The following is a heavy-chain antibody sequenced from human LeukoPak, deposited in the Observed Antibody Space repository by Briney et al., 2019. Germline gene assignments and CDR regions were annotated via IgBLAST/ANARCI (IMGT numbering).Heavy chain of an antibody. CDR1: GFTFSSYD. J-gene: IGHJ6*02. Sequence: PGGSLRLSCAASGFTFSSYDMSWVRQAPGKGLEWVSGLSGSDLRTYYAESVKGRFTISRDNSKNTLFLQMNSLRAEDTAIYCAKHRFYNHNAGMDVWGQGTTVTVSS. CDR3: AKHRFYNHNAGMDV. D-gene: IGHD5-24*01. V-gene: IGHV3-23*01. CDR2: LSGSDLRT.